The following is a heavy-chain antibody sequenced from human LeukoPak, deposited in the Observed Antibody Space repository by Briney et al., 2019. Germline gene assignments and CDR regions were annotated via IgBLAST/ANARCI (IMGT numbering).Heavy chain of an antibody. CDR1: GYTFTSYD. CDR2: MNPNSGNS. Sequence: ASVKVSCKASGYTFTSYDINWVRQDTGEGLEWMGGMNPNSGNSGYAQKFQGRVTMTRNSSITTAYMEMSSLGSEDTAVYYCARTESSRYYYNGMDVWGQGTTVTVSS. CDR3: ARTESSRYYYNGMDV. V-gene: IGHV1-8*01. D-gene: IGHD1-14*01. J-gene: IGHJ6*02.